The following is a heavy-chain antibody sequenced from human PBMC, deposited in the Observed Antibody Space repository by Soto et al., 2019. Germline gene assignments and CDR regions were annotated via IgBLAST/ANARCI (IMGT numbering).Heavy chain of an antibody. CDR2: INHSGST. J-gene: IGHJ4*02. D-gene: IGHD2-8*02. CDR3: ARDKITGLFDY. Sequence: QVQLQQWGAGLLKPSETLSLTCAVYGGSFSGYYWTWIRQPPGTGLEWIGEINHSGSTNYNPSLKVRVTISVDTSKIQFSLKLTSVTAEDTAVYYCARDKITGLFDYWGQGTLVTVSS. CDR1: GGSFSGYY. V-gene: IGHV4-34*01.